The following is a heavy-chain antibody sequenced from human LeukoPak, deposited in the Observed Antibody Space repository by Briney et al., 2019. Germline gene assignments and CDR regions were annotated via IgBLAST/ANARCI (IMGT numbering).Heavy chain of an antibody. CDR1: GYTFTSYD. CDR3: ARVGERNYDILTGYYPYYYYYGMDV. Sequence: ASVKVSCKASGYTFTSYDINWVRQAPGQGLEWMGWMNPNSGNTGYAQKFQGRVTMTRNTSISTAYMELSSLRSEDTAVYYCARVGERNYDILTGYYPYYYYYGMDVWGQGTTVTVSS. D-gene: IGHD3-9*01. CDR2: MNPNSGNT. J-gene: IGHJ6*02. V-gene: IGHV1-8*01.